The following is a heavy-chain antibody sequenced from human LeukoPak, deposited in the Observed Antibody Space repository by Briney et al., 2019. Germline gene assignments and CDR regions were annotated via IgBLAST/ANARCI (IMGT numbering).Heavy chain of an antibody. Sequence: GGSLRLSCAASGFTFSSYAMHWVRQAPGKGLEYVSAISSNGGSTYYANSVKGRFTISRDNSKNTLYLQMGSLRAEDTAVYYCAKCSAGSCYSPFDYWGQGTLVTVSS. CDR2: ISSNGGST. CDR3: AKCSAGSCYSPFDY. D-gene: IGHD2-15*01. V-gene: IGHV3-64*01. CDR1: GFTFSSYA. J-gene: IGHJ4*02.